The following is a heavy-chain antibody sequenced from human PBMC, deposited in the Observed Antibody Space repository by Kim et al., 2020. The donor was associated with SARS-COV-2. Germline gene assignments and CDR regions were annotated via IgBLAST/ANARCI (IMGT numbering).Heavy chain of an antibody. J-gene: IGHJ4*02. CDR2: IKQGGNEK. CDR3: ARGCGGDSCNKPVGDY. Sequence: GGSLRLSCAASRFTFSSYWMSWVRQAPGKGLEWVANIKQGGNEKYYVDSVKGRFTISRDNAKNSLYLQMNSLRAEDTAVYYCARGCGGDSCNKPVGDYWGLGTLVTVSS. V-gene: IGHV3-7*04. D-gene: IGHD2-21*01. CDR1: RFTFSSYW.